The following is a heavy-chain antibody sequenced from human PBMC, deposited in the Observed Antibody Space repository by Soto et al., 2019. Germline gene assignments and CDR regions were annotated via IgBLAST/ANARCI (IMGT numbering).Heavy chain of an antibody. CDR3: ARDDESSSWYRYFDS. Sequence: QVQLVQSGAEVKKPGASVKVSCKSSGYTFTSYGISWVRQAPGQGLEWMGWISPYNGNTNYAQKFQGRFTMTTDTSTSTAYLELGSLTSDDTAVYYCARDDESSSWYRYFDSWGQGTLVTVSS. D-gene: IGHD6-13*01. CDR2: ISPYNGNT. J-gene: IGHJ4*02. V-gene: IGHV1-18*01. CDR1: GYTFTSYG.